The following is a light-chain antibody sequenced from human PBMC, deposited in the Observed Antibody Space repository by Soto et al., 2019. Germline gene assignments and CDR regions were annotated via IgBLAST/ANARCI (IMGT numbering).Light chain of an antibody. CDR2: MND. Sequence: QTVVTQPPSASGNPGQRLTISCSGSTSNILRNYVYWYRQLPGTAPRLLISMNDQRPSGVPDRFSGSKSGTSASLAISGLRSEDEADYYCASWDDRLSGYVFGTGTKVTVL. J-gene: IGLJ1*01. CDR1: TSNILRNY. CDR3: ASWDDRLSGYV. V-gene: IGLV1-47*01.